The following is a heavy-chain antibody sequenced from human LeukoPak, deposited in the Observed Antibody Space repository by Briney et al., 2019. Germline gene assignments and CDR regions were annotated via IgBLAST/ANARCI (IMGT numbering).Heavy chain of an antibody. J-gene: IGHJ3*02. V-gene: IGHV3-53*01. CDR3: ASPELRGLYSSGWRDAFDI. D-gene: IGHD6-19*01. CDR2: IYSGGST. Sequence: GGSLRLSCAASGFTVSSNYMSWVRQAPGKGLEWVSVIYSGGSTYYADSVKGRFTISRDNAKNSLYLQMNSLRAEDTAVYYCASPELRGLYSSGWRDAFDIWGQGTMVTVPS. CDR1: GFTVSSNY.